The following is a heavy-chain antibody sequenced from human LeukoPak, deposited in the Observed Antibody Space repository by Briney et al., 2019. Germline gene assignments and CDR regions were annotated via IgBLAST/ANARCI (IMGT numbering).Heavy chain of an antibody. V-gene: IGHV4-59*02. CDR1: GGSVSNYY. J-gene: IGHJ5*02. CDR2: IYYSGST. Sequence: SETLSFTCTVSGGSVSNYYWSWIRQPPGKGLEWIGYIYYSGSTHYNPSLKSRVTISVDTSKNQFSLKLSSVTAADTAVYYCARFYTNWFDPWGQGTLVTVSS. CDR3: ARFYTNWFDP. D-gene: IGHD2/OR15-2a*01.